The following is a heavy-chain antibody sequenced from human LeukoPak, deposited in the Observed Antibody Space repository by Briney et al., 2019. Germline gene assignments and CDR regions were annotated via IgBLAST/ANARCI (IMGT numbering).Heavy chain of an antibody. V-gene: IGHV3-48*01. CDR2: ISSSSSTI. Sequence: GGSLRLSCAASGFTFSSYSMNWVRQAPGKGLEWVSYISSSSSTIYYADSVKGRFTISRDNAKNSLYLQMNSLRAEDTAVYYCARGLGQWSSGYYGMDVWGQGPRSPSP. CDR3: ARGLGQWSSGYYGMDV. J-gene: IGHJ6*02. D-gene: IGHD6-19*01. CDR1: GFTFSSYS.